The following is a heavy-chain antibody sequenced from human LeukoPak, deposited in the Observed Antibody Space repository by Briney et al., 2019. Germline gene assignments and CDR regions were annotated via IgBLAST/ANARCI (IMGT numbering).Heavy chain of an antibody. J-gene: IGHJ4*02. CDR2: ISYDGSNK. V-gene: IGHV3-30-3*01. CDR3: VRVPEYSSSSGDFDF. Sequence: PGGSLRLSCAASGFTFSSYAMHWVRQAPGKGLEWVAVISYDGSNKYYADSVKGRFTISRDNSKNTLYLQMNSLRAEDTAVYYCVRVPEYSSSSGDFDFWGQGTLVTVSS. D-gene: IGHD6-6*01. CDR1: GFTFSSYA.